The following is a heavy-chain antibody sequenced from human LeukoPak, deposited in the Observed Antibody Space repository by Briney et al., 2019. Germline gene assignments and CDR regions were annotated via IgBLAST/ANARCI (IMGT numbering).Heavy chain of an antibody. J-gene: IGHJ5*02. Sequence: SQTLSLTCTVSGGSISSGGYYWSWIRQHPGKGLEWIGYIYYSGSTCYNPSLKSRVTISVDTSKNQFSLKLSSVTAADSAVYYCARTYMTSARFDPWGQGTLVTVSS. CDR1: GGSISSGGYY. D-gene: IGHD2-21*02. CDR2: IYYSGST. V-gene: IGHV4-31*03. CDR3: ARTYMTSARFDP.